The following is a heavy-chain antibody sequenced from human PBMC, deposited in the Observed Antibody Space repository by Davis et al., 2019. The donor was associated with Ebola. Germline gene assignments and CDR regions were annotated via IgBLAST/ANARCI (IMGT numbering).Heavy chain of an antibody. J-gene: IGHJ4*02. CDR1: GFTVSSNY. CDR2: IYSGGST. V-gene: IGHV3-53*01. CDR3: ARGPRLNYFDY. Sequence: PGGSLRLSCAASGFTVSSNYMSWVRQAPGKGLEWVSLIYSGGSTYYADSVKGRFTISRDNSKNTLYLQMNSLRAEDTAVYYCARGPRLNYFDYWGQGTLVTVSS.